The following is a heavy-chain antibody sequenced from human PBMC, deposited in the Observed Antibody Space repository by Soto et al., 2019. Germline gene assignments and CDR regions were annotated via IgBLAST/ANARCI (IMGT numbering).Heavy chain of an antibody. CDR3: ARLKNPVVVVAATSGYYYYMDV. V-gene: IGHV4-34*01. CDR2: INHSGST. D-gene: IGHD2-15*01. J-gene: IGHJ6*03. Sequence: PSETLSLTCAVYGGSFSGYYWSWIRQPPGKGLEWIGEINHSGSTNYNPSLKSRVTISVDTSKNQFSLKLSSVTAADTAVYYCARLKNPVVVVAATSGYYYYMDVWGKGTTVTVSS. CDR1: GGSFSGYY.